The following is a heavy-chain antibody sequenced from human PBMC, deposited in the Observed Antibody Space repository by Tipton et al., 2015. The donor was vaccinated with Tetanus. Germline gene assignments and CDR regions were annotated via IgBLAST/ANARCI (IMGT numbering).Heavy chain of an antibody. CDR3: ARSLLWFGELFYGMDV. J-gene: IGHJ6*02. D-gene: IGHD3-10*01. CDR2: IYYSGST. Sequence: TLSLTCTVSGGSISSYYWSWIRQPPGKGLEWTGYIYYSGSTNYNPPLKSRVTISVDTSKNQFSLKLSSVTAADTAVYYCARSLLWFGELFYGMDVWGQGTTVTVSS. CDR1: GGSISSYY. V-gene: IGHV4-59*01.